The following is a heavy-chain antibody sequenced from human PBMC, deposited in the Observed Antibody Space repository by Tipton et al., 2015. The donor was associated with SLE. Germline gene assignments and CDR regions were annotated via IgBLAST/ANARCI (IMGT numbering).Heavy chain of an antibody. Sequence: LRLSCAASRFTFSDYYMSWIRQAPGKGLEWVSYISSSSSYTNYADSVKGRFTISRDNAKNSLYLQLNSLRAEDTAVYYCARGGRNFWSGYYPYFDSWGQGTLVTVSS. CDR2: ISSSSSYT. D-gene: IGHD3-3*01. CDR1: RFTFSDYY. V-gene: IGHV3-11*05. J-gene: IGHJ4*02. CDR3: ARGGRNFWSGYYPYFDS.